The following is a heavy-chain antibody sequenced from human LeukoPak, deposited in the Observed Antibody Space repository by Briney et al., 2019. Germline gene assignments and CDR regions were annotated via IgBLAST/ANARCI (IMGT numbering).Heavy chain of an antibody. CDR3: ARVYSNSHEPDY. D-gene: IGHD2/OR15-2a*01. CDR1: GYTFTNYG. J-gene: IGHJ4*02. Sequence: ASVKVSCKASGYTFTNYGIVWVRQAPGQGLEWMGWISAHNGNTNYAQKLQGRVTMTTDTSTATAYMELRSLRNDDTAVYFCARVYSNSHEPDYWGQGTLVTASS. V-gene: IGHV1-18*01. CDR2: ISAHNGNT.